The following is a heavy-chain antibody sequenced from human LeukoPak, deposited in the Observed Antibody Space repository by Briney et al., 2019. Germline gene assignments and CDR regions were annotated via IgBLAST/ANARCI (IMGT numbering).Heavy chain of an antibody. CDR2: IIPIFGTA. Sequence: GASVKVSCKASGGTFSSYAISWVRQAPGQGLEWMGGIIPIFGTANYAQKFQGRVTITADESTSTAYMELSSLRSEDTAVYYCARDPRNYDFWSGYYTGIGPGAFDIWGQGTMVTVSS. V-gene: IGHV1-69*13. J-gene: IGHJ3*02. CDR1: GGTFSSYA. CDR3: ARDPRNYDFWSGYYTGIGPGAFDI. D-gene: IGHD3-3*01.